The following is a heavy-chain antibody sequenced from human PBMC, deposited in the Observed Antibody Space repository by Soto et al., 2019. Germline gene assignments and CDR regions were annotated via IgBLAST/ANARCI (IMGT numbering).Heavy chain of an antibody. CDR3: AREDRGYDFWSCYFGSRYYYGMDV. D-gene: IGHD3-3*01. V-gene: IGHV1-69*06. CDR1: GGTFSSYA. Sequence: SVKVSCKASGGTFSSYAISWVRQAPGQGLEWMGGIIPIFGTANYAQKFQGRVTITADKSTSTAYMELSSLRSEDTAVYYCAREDRGYDFWSCYFGSRYYYGMDVWGQGTTVTVSS. J-gene: IGHJ6*02. CDR2: IIPIFGTA.